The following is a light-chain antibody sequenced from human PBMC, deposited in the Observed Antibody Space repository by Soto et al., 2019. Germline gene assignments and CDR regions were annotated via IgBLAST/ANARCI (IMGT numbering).Light chain of an antibody. CDR1: SSDVGFYNY. J-gene: IGLJ1*01. Sequence: ALTQPRSVSGSPGQSVTISCTGTSSDVGFYNYVSWYQQYPGNATKIMIYDVSKRPSGVPDPFSGSKSDNTASLTISGLQAEDEADYYCCSYAGSYTFVFRIGTKVTVL. V-gene: IGLV2-11*01. CDR3: CSYAGSYTFV. CDR2: DVS.